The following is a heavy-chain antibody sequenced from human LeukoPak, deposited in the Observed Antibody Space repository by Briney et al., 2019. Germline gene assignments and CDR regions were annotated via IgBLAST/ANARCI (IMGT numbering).Heavy chain of an antibody. J-gene: IGHJ5*02. CDR2: IYTGGST. V-gene: IGHV3-53*01. D-gene: IGHD2-2*01. CDR3: ARADCSGSTCYLRRSWFDP. Sequence: GGSLRLSCEASGFTISSNYMTWVRQAPGKGLEWVSVIYTGGSTYYADSVKGRFTISRDNSNNTLYLQMNSRRAEDTAVYYCARADCSGSTCYLRRSWFDPWGQGTLVTVSS. CDR1: GFTISSNY.